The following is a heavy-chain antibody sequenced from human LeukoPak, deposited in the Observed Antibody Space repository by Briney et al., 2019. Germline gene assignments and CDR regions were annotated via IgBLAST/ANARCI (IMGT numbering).Heavy chain of an antibody. J-gene: IGHJ3*02. D-gene: IGHD3-10*01. CDR1: GFTFSSYW. V-gene: IGHV3-23*01. CDR3: AKLLWFGELIRYPI. CDR2: ISGSGGST. Sequence: GGSLRLSCAASGFTFSSYWMHWVRQASGKGLEWVSAISGSGGSTHYADSVKGRFTISRDNSKNTLYLQMNSLRAEDTAVYYCAKLLWFGELIRYPIWGQGTMVTVSS.